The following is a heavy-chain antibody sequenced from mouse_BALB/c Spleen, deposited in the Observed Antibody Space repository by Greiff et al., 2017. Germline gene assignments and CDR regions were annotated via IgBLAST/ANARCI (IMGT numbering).Heavy chain of an antibody. J-gene: IGHJ4*01. Sequence: VNVVESGGDLVKPGGSLKLSCAASGFTFSSYGMSWVRQTPDKRLEWVATISSGGSYTYYPDSVKGRFTISRDNAKNTLYLQMSSLKSEDTAMYYCTRGNGYYAMDYWGQGTSVTVSS. CDR1: GFTFSSYG. V-gene: IGHV5-6*01. CDR2: ISSGGSYT. CDR3: TRGNGYYAMDY.